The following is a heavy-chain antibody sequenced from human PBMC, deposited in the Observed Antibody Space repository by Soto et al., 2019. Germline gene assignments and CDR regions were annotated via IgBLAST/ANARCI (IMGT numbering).Heavy chain of an antibody. CDR1: GYTFTSYY. Sequence: QVQLVQSGAEVKKPGASVKVSCKGSGYTFTSYYLHWVRQAPGHGLEWMGIINPSGGSTSYAQNFQGRLTMTTDTSTSTVYMGLSSLRSEDTAVYYCASHQSGSHDYWGQGTLVTVSS. D-gene: IGHD1-26*01. V-gene: IGHV1-46*01. CDR2: INPSGGST. CDR3: ASHQSGSHDY. J-gene: IGHJ4*02.